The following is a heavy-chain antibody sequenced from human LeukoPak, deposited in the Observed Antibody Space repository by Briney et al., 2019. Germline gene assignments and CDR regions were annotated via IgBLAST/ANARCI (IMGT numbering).Heavy chain of an antibody. J-gene: IGHJ4*02. CDR3: ATSASRDY. CDR1: GYTLTELS. V-gene: IGHV1-24*01. CDR2: FDPEGGET. Sequence: GASVKVSCKVSGYTLTELSMHWVRQAPGKGLAWMGCFDPEGGETIYAQKFQGRVTMTEDTSTDTAYLELSSLRVEYTAVYCCATSASRDYWGQGTLVTVSS.